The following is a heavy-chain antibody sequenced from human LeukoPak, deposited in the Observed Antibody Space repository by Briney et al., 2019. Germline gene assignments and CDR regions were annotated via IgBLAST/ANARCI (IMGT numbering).Heavy chain of an antibody. Sequence: GGSLRLSCAASGFTFSTYVMSWVRQAPGKGLEWVSAISGSGGSTYYADSVKGRFTISRDNSKNTLYLQMNSLKTEDTGVYFCTTDPTSRHFYHNVMDVWGQGTTVTVS. V-gene: IGHV3-23*01. CDR3: TTDPTSRHFYHNVMDV. CDR1: GFTFSTYV. J-gene: IGHJ6*02. CDR2: ISGSGGST. D-gene: IGHD2-2*01.